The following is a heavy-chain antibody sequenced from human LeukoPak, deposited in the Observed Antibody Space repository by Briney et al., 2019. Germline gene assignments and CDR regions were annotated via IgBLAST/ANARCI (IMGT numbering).Heavy chain of an antibody. Sequence: GGSLRLSCAASGFTFSSYSMNWVRQAPGKGLEWVSSISSNSSYIYYADSVKGRFTISRDNAKNSLYLQMNSLRAEDTAVYYCARRGIVGAFGGYYFDYWGQGTLVTVSS. CDR3: ARRGIVGAFGGYYFDY. CDR1: GFTFSSYS. J-gene: IGHJ4*02. V-gene: IGHV3-21*01. D-gene: IGHD1-26*01. CDR2: ISSNSSYI.